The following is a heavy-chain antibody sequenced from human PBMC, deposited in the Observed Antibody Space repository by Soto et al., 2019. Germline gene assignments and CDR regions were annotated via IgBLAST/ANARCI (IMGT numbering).Heavy chain of an antibody. CDR1: GYTFTSYR. Sequence: QVQLVQSGGEVKKPGASVKVSCKASGYTFTSYRIAWVRQAPGQGLEWMGWISGYNGNTKYAQSLQGRVTMTTDTSTCTAYMDLRSLTSDDTAGYYCVSLLLNYQDSVAYYGGFDTWGQGTLVTVSS. D-gene: IGHD3-22*01. J-gene: IGHJ5*02. CDR3: VSLLLNYQDSVAYYGGFDT. V-gene: IGHV1-18*04. CDR2: ISGYNGNT.